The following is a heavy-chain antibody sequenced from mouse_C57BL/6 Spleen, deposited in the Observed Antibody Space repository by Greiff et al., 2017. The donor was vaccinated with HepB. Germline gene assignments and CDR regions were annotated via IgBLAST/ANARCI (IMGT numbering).Heavy chain of an antibody. Sequence: EVKVVESGGGLVQPGGSLSLSCAASGFTFTDYYMSWVRQPPGKALEWLGFIRNKANGYTTEYSASVKGRFTISRDNSQSILYLQMNALRAEDSATYYCARCFPHYSLCYAMDYLGQGTSVTVSS. J-gene: IGHJ4*01. CDR3: ARCFPHYSLCYAMDY. D-gene: IGHD6-2*01. CDR1: GFTFTDYY. V-gene: IGHV7-3*01. CDR2: IRNKANGYTT.